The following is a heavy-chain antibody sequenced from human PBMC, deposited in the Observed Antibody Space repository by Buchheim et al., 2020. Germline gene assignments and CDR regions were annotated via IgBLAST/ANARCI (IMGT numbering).Heavy chain of an antibody. D-gene: IGHD3-3*01. J-gene: IGHJ4*02. CDR2: IYYSGST. CDR3: ARGGLFGVVIIDY. Sequence: QVQLQESGPGLVKPSETLSLTCTVSGGSISSYYWSWIRQPPGKGLEWIGYIYYSGSTNYNPSLKRRVTISVDTSKNQFSLKLSSVTAADTAVYYCARGGLFGVVIIDYWGQGTL. CDR1: GGSISSYY. V-gene: IGHV4-59*01.